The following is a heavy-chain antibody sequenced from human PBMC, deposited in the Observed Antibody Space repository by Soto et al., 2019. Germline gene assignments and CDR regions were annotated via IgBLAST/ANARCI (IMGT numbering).Heavy chain of an antibody. J-gene: IGHJ6*02. V-gene: IGHV2-26*01. CDR1: GFSLSDTTMG. CDR2: IFSNDEK. Sequence: QVTLKESGPVLVKPSETLTLTCSVSGFSLSDTTMGVSWIRQPPRKALEWLAHIFSNDEKSYSTSLKTRLTISKDTSRSQVVLTMTIMDPVDTATYYCARIHSITWGSYFYGMDVWGQGTTVTVSS. D-gene: IGHD3-16*01. CDR3: ARIHSITWGSYFYGMDV.